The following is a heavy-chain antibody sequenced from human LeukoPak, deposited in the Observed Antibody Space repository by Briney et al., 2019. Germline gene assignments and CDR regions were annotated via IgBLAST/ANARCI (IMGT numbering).Heavy chain of an antibody. D-gene: IGHD3-10*01. CDR1: GFTFSSYG. J-gene: IGHJ4*02. CDR2: IRHDGSNK. CDR3: AKDLEVRGVMSY. V-gene: IGHV3-30*02. Sequence: GGSLRLSCAASGFTFSSYGMHWVRQAPGKGLEWVAFIRHDGSNKYYADSVKGRFTISRDNSKNTLYLQMNSLRAGDTAVYYCAKDLEVRGVMSYWGQGTLVTVSS.